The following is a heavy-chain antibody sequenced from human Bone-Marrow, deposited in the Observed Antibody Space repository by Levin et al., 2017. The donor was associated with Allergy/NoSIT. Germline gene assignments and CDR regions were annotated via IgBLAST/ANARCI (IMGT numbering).Heavy chain of an antibody. V-gene: IGHV3-7*01. D-gene: IGHD3-10*01. Sequence: GESLKISCAASGFTFSTYWMSWVRQAPGKGLEWVANIKQDGGEKYYVDSVKGRFTISRDNAKNSLYLQMNSLRAEDTAVYYCARIGEWHANWFDPWGQGTLVTVSS. CDR1: GFTFSTYW. J-gene: IGHJ5*02. CDR3: ARIGEWHANWFDP. CDR2: IKQDGGEK.